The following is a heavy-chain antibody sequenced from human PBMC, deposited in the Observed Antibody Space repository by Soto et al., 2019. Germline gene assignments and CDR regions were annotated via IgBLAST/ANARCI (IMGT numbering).Heavy chain of an antibody. CDR1: GGTFSSYT. CDR2: IIPILGIA. D-gene: IGHD2-2*01. CDR3: ARCMPAAMEESYYYMDV. Sequence: ASVKVSCKASGGTFSSYTISWVRQVPRQGLEWMGRIIPILGIANYAQKFQGRVTITADKSTSTAYMELSSLRSEDTAVYYCARCMPAAMEESYYYMDVWGKGTTVTVSS. V-gene: IGHV1-69*02. J-gene: IGHJ6*03.